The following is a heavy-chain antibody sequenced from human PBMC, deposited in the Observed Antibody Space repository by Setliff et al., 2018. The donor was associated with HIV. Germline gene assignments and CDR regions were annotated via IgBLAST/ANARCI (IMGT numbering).Heavy chain of an antibody. CDR3: ARVRRGKAITTTGGMDV. CDR2: INPNNGDT. V-gene: IGHV1-2*02. CDR1: GYTFTDYF. Sequence: GASVKVSCKASGYTFTDYFLHWVRQAPGQGLEWMGWINPNNGDTIYAQKFQGRVTVTRDTSINTAYMVLSSLKSDDTAMYFCARVRRGKAITTTGGMDVWGQGTTVTVSS. D-gene: IGHD1-1*01. J-gene: IGHJ6*02.